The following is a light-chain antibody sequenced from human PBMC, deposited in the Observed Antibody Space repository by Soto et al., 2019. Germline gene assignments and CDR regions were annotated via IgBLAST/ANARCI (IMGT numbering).Light chain of an antibody. CDR2: AAT. V-gene: IGKV1-39*01. CDR3: QQSYSTPLS. Sequence: DIQMTQSPSSLSASVGDRVTITCRASQSISSYLNWYQQKPGKAPKLLIYAATSMQSGVPSTFSGSGSGTDFTLTISSLQPEDFATYDCQQSYSTPLSVGGGTKVEIK. J-gene: IGKJ4*01. CDR1: QSISSY.